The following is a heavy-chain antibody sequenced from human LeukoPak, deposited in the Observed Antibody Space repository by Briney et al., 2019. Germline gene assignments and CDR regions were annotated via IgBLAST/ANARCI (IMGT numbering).Heavy chain of an antibody. Sequence: GGSLRLSCAASGFTFSSYGMSWVRQAPGKGLEWVSAISGSGGSTYYADSVKGRFTISRDNSKNTLYLQMNSLRAEDTAVYYCAKDPQQWTKRPYYFDYWGQGTLVTVSS. J-gene: IGHJ4*02. CDR2: ISGSGGST. V-gene: IGHV3-23*01. D-gene: IGHD6-19*01. CDR3: AKDPQQWTKRPYYFDY. CDR1: GFTFSSYG.